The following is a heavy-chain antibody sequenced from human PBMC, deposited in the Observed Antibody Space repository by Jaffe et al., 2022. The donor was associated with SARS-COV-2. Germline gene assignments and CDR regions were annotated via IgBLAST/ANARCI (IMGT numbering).Heavy chain of an antibody. Sequence: QVQLQESGPGLVRPSETLSLTCNVAGGSIRGYYWSWIRQPPGKGLEWIGYIYFSGSTNYNPSLKGRVTISVDTSKNQLSLRLNSVTAADTAVYYCARVLRGTPWAEAFDIWGQGAVVNVFS. V-gene: IGHV4-59*01. CDR1: GGSIRGYY. CDR2: IYFSGST. D-gene: IGHD1-26*01. CDR3: ARVLRGTPWAEAFDI. J-gene: IGHJ3*02.